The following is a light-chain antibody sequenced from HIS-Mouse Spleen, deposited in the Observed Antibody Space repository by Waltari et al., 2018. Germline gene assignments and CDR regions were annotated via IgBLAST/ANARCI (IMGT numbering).Light chain of an antibody. CDR2: DVS. J-gene: IGLJ3*02. V-gene: IGLV2-11*01. Sequence: QSALTQPRSVSGSPGQSVTISCTGPSSDLGGYNYVSWYQQHPGKAPKLMIYDVSKRPSRVPDRFSGSKSGNTASLTISGLQAEDEADYYCCSYAGSYTWVFGGGTKLTVL. CDR3: CSYAGSYTWV. CDR1: SSDLGGYNY.